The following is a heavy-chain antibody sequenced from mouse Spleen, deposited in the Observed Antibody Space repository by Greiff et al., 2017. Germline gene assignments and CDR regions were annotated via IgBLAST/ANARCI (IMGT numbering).Heavy chain of an antibody. CDR3: TDYYDYDVAY. J-gene: IGHJ3*01. D-gene: IGHD2-4*01. Sequence: EVMLVESGGGLVQPGGSMKLSCVASGFTFSNYWMNWVRQSPEKGLEWVAQIRLKSDNYATHYAESVKGRFTISRDDSKSSVYLQMNNLRAEDTGIYYCTDYYDYDVAYWGQGTLVTVSA. V-gene: IGHV6-3*01. CDR1: GFTFSNYW. CDR2: IRLKSDNYAT.